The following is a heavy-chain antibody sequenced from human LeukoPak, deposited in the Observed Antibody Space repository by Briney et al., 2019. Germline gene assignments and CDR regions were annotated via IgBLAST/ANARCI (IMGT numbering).Heavy chain of an antibody. CDR3: ARGHGDYYPGNYVAY. CDR1: GFTFSNYD. J-gene: IGHJ4*02. V-gene: IGHV3-23*01. Sequence: GGSLRLSCVASGFTFSNYDMTWVRQAPGKGLEWVSSIRGSGATAFYADSVTGRFTISRGNSNNTLSLRMNSLRVDDTAIYYCARGHGDYYPGNYVAYWGQGAQVTVSS. D-gene: IGHD4-17*01. CDR2: IRGSGATA.